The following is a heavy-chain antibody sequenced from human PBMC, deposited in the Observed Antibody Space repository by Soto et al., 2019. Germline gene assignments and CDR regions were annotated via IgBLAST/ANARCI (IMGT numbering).Heavy chain of an antibody. CDR2: ITNNGGT. CDR1: GDSISRSSYN. J-gene: IGHJ3*02. CDR3: ARSDAGYPSFDI. V-gene: IGHV4-39*01. Sequence: SETLSLTCSVSGDSISRSSYNWGWIRQSPGEGLEWIASITNNGGTKYNPFLKSRVTTFVDTSKNEFSLKVRSVTAADTGDYYCARSDAGYPSFDIWGQAPMVTVSS. D-gene: IGHD6-13*01.